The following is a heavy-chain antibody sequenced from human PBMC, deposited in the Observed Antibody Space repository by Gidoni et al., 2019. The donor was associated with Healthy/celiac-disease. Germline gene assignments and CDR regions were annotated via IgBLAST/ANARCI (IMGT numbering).Heavy chain of an antibody. CDR2: IKRKSDCGKT. V-gene: IGHV3-15*01. D-gene: IGHD6-19*01. CDR1: GFTFSNAW. Sequence: EVQLVESGGGLVKPGGSLRISCAASGFTFSNAWMSWVRQAPGKGLEWVGRIKRKSDCGKTDYAAPVKGRFTISRDDSKNTLYLQMNSLKTEDTAVYYCTTNFSSGWYDYVDYWGQGTLVTVSS. J-gene: IGHJ4*02. CDR3: TTNFSSGWYDYVDY.